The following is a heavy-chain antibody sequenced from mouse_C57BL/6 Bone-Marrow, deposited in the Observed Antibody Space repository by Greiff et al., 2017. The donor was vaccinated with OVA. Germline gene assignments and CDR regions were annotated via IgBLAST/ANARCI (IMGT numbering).Heavy chain of an antibody. CDR1: GYTFTSYW. Sequence: QVQLQQPGAELVKPGASVTLSCKASGYTFTSYWMHWVKQRPGQGLEWIGMIHPNSGSTNYNEKFKSKATLTVDKSSSSAYMQLSSLTAEDSAVYYCAKEEITTVVALVYWGKGTTLTVSA. CDR3: AKEEITTVVALVY. D-gene: IGHD1-1*01. CDR2: IHPNSGST. V-gene: IGHV1-64*01. J-gene: IGHJ2*01.